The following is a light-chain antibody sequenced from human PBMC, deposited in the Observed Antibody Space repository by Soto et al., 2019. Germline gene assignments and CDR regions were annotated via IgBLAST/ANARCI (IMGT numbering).Light chain of an antibody. CDR3: QQYDRLPYT. V-gene: IGKV1-33*01. CDR1: QNINHY. J-gene: IGKJ5*01. CDR2: DAS. Sequence: DIQMTQSPSSLSASVVDRVTITCQASQNINHYLNWYQQKPGKAPKLLIYDASNLETGVPSTFSGTGSGTHFTFTITSLRPEDIATYYCQQYDRLPYTFGQGTRLEIK.